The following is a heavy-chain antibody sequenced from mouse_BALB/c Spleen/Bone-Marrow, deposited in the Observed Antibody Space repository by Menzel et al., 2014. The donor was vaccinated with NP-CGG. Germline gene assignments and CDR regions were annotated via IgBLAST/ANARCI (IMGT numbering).Heavy chain of an antibody. V-gene: IGHV14-4*02. CDR2: IDPGNGDT. CDR1: GLNIKDYY. CDR3: SVLGNGGFAY. Sequence: VQLQQSGAELVRSGASVKLSCTASGLNIKDYYMHWVKQRPEQGLEGIGWIDPGNGDTEYAPKFQAKATVTADTSSNTAYLQLNSLTSEDTAVYYCSVLGNGGFAYWGQGTLVTVSA. J-gene: IGHJ3*01.